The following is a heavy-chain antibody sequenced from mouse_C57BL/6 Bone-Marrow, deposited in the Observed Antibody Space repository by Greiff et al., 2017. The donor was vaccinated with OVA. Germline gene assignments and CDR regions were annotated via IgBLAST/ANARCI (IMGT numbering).Heavy chain of an antibody. Sequence: VQLVESGAELVRPGASVTLSCKASGYTFTDYEMHWVKQTPVHGLEWIGAIDPETGGTAYNQKFKGKAILTADNSSSTAYMELRSLTSEDSAVYYCTREGVRLPGGQGTLVTVSA. CDR1: GYTFTDYE. J-gene: IGHJ3*01. D-gene: IGHD2-2*01. V-gene: IGHV1-15*01. CDR3: TREGVRLP. CDR2: IDPETGGT.